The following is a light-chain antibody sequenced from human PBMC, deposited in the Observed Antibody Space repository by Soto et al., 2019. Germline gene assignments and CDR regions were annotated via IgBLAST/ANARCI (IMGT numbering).Light chain of an antibody. CDR1: LSVSVY. V-gene: IGKV3-11*01. Sequence: VVLTHSQTTLSLSPVDRATLXRKTSLSVSVYLDWYQQKPGQAPRLLISDASNRATGIPARFSGSGSGTDFTLTISGLQSEDFAVYYCQQYNNWPPITFGQGTRLEIK. CDR3: QQYNNWPPIT. J-gene: IGKJ5*01. CDR2: DAS.